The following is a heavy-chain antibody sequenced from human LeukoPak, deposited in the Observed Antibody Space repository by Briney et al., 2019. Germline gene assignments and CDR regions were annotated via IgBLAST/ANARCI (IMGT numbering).Heavy chain of an antibody. CDR3: ARSGNYGDFDH. CDR1: GLIFSDYY. D-gene: IGHD4-17*01. Sequence: SGGSLRLSCEASGLIFSDYYMNWIRQAPGKGLEWVSSVSSSGNIIQYADSVKGRFTISRDNAKNALCLQMNSLRVDDTAVYFCARSGNYGDFDHWGQGTLVTVSS. J-gene: IGHJ4*02. CDR2: VSSSGNII. V-gene: IGHV3-11*01.